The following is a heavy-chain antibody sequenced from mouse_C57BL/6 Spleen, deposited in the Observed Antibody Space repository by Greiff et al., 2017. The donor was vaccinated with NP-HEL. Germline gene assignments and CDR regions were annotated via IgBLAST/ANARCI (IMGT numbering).Heavy chain of an antibody. J-gene: IGHJ2*01. CDR2: INPYNGGT. CDR1: GYTFTDYY. V-gene: IGHV1-19*01. Sequence: EVQLQQSGPVLVKPGASVKMSCKASGYTFTDYYMNWVKQSHGKSLEWIGVINPYNGGTSYNQKFKGKATLTVDKSSSTAYMELNSLTSEDSAVYYCARGGSSGYWAFDYWGQGTTLTVSS. CDR3: ARGGSSGYWAFDY. D-gene: IGHD3-2*02.